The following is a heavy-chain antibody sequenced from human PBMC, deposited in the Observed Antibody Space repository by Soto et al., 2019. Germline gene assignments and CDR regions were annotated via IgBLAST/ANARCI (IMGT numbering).Heavy chain of an antibody. CDR1: GYSFTSYW. CDR2: IYPGDSDT. V-gene: IGHV5-51*01. CDR3: ASAGYSYGYGMDV. D-gene: IGHD5-18*01. Sequence: PGESLKISCKGSGYSFTSYWIGWVRQMPGKGLEWMGIIYPGDSDTNYSPSFQGHVTISADKSISTAYLQWSSLKASDTAMYYCASAGYSYGYGMDVWGQGTTVTVSS. J-gene: IGHJ6*02.